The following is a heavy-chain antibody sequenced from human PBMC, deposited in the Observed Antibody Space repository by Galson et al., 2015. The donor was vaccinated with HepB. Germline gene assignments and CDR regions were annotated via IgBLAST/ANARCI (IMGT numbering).Heavy chain of an antibody. D-gene: IGHD4-23*01. Sequence: SVKVSCKASGYTFTSYAMHWVRQAPGQRLEWMGWINAGNGNTKYSQKFQGRVTITRDTSASTAYMELSSLRSEDTAVYYCEREGYYGGNSDHFDYWGQGTLVTVSS. CDR1: GYTFTSYA. V-gene: IGHV1-3*01. J-gene: IGHJ4*02. CDR2: INAGNGNT. CDR3: EREGYYGGNSDHFDY.